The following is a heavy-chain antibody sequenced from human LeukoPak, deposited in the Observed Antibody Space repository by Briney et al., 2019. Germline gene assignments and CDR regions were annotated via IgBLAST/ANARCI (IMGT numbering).Heavy chain of an antibody. CDR3: ARGDSSGWSPLRY. CDR2: IKQDGSEK. V-gene: IGHV3-7*01. CDR1: GFTFSSYW. J-gene: IGHJ4*02. Sequence: GGSLRLSCAASGFTFSSYWMSWVRKAPGKGMEWVANIKQDGSEKYYVDSVKGRFTISRDNAKNSLYLQMNSLRAEDTAVYYCARGDSSGWSPLRYWGQGTLVTVSS. D-gene: IGHD6-19*01.